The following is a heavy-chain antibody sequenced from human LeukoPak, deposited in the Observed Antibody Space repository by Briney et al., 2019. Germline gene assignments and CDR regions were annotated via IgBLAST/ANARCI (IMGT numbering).Heavy chain of an antibody. CDR2: ITSTGSYT. CDR1: GFTFGDYA. V-gene: IGHV3-21*01. Sequence: KAGGSLRLSCTASGFTFGDYAMSWVRQAPGKGLEWVSSITSTGSYTFYADSVKGRFTISRDNAKNSLYLQMNSLRAEDTAIYYCARDPYSGSYGDSYYYYMDVWGKGTTVTISS. CDR3: ARDPYSGSYGDSYYYYMDV. D-gene: IGHD1-26*01. J-gene: IGHJ6*03.